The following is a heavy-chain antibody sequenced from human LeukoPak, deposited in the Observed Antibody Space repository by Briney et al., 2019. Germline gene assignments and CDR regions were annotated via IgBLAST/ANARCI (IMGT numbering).Heavy chain of an antibody. J-gene: IGHJ4*02. CDR1: GYSFTNYW. D-gene: IGHD4-23*01. CDR3: ARLSDGNLDY. CDR2: IDPSDSYT. Sequence: GESLKISCKGPGYSFTNYWISWVRQMPGKGLEWMGRIDPSDSYTNYSPSFQGHVTISTDKSISTAYLQWSSLKASDTAMYYCARLSDGNLDYWGQGTLVTVSS. V-gene: IGHV5-10-1*01.